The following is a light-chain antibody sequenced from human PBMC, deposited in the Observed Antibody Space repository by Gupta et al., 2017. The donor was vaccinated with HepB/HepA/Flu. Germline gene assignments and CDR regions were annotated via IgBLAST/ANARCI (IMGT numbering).Light chain of an antibody. J-gene: IGLJ3*02. V-gene: IGLV2-14*01. CDR1: SSDVGDYTY. Sequence: SLTPPAPVSGSPGPSITISCTATSSDVGDYTYVSWYQQPPGKAPQLLVYDVTNRTAGIANRFSGSKAGNTASLTISGRQGEDGADYYGRAFSYTTLIVFGGGTKVTVL. CDR2: DVT. CDR3: RAFSYTTLIV.